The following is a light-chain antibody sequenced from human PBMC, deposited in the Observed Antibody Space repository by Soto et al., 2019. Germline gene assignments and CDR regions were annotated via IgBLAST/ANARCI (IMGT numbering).Light chain of an antibody. J-gene: IGKJ5*01. V-gene: IGKV4-1*01. Sequence: DIVMTQSPDSLAVSLVEMSTINYNSIHIVLYSSNNKNYLAWYQQKPGQPPKLLIYWASTRESGVPDRFSGSGSGTDFTLTISSLQAEDVAVYYCQQYYSTPLTFGQGTRLEIK. CDR3: QQYYSTPLT. CDR2: WAS. CDR1: HIVLYSSNNKNY.